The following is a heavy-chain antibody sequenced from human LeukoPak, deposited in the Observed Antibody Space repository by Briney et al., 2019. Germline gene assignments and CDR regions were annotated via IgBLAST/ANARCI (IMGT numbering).Heavy chain of an antibody. CDR1: DGSIRSYY. V-gene: IGHV4-59*01. CDR2: ISYSAYT. CDR3: ARGRNDNGGMFFDS. D-gene: IGHD4-23*01. J-gene: IGHJ4*02. Sequence: SETLSLTCTVSDGSIRSYYWSWIRQAPGKGLEWIGFISYSAYTSYSPSLKSRVAISVDTSKSQFSLRLSSMTAADTAIYHCARGRNDNGGMFFDSWAQGTLVTVPS.